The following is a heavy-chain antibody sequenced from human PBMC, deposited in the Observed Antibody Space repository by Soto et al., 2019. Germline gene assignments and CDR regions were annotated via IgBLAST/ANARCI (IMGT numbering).Heavy chain of an antibody. Sequence: QVQLVQSGAEVKKPGASVEVSCKASGYTFTSYGISWVRQAPGQGLEWMGWISAYNGNTNYAQKLQGRVTMTTDTSTSTAYMELRSLRSDDTAVYYCARDCSSTSCYAGAFDIWGQGTMVTVSS. CDR3: ARDCSSTSCYAGAFDI. J-gene: IGHJ3*02. CDR2: ISAYNGNT. CDR1: GYTFTSYG. D-gene: IGHD2-2*01. V-gene: IGHV1-18*01.